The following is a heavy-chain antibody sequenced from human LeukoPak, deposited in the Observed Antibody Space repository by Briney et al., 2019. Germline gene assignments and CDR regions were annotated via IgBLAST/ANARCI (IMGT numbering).Heavy chain of an antibody. CDR2: ISSSSSYI. Sequence: GGSLRLSCAASGFTFSSHSMNWVRQAPGKGLEWVSSISSSSSYIYYADSVKGRFTISRDNAKNSLYLQMNSLRAEDTAVYYCARKKHSSSWSLNWFDPWGQGTLVTVSS. D-gene: IGHD6-13*01. CDR3: ARKKHSSSWSLNWFDP. J-gene: IGHJ5*02. CDR1: GFTFSSHS. V-gene: IGHV3-21*01.